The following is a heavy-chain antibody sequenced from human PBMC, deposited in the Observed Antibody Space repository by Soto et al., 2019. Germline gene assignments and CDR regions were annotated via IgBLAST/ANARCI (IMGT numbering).Heavy chain of an antibody. D-gene: IGHD3-16*02. CDR3: ASVTFGGVIVDY. J-gene: IGHJ4*02. CDR1: GFTFSSYA. V-gene: IGHV3-23*01. CDR2: ISGSGGST. Sequence: PVGSLRLSCAASGFTFSSYAMSWVRQAPGKGLEWVSAISGSGGSTYYADSVKGRFTISRDNSKNTLYLQMNSLRAEDTAVYYCASVTFGGVIVDYWGQGTLVTVSS.